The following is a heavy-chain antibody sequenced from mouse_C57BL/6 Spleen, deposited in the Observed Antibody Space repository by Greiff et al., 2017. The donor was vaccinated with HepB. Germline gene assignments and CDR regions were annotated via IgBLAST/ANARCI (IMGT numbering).Heavy chain of an antibody. J-gene: IGHJ4*01. CDR2: IDPSDSYT. Sequence: VQLQQPGAELVKPGASVKLSCKASGYTFTSYWMQWVKQRPGQGLEWIGEIDPSDSYTNYNQKFKGKATLTVDTSSSTAYMQLSSLTSEDSAVYYCARDSSGYSNYAMDYWGQGTSVTVSS. CDR3: ARDSSGYSNYAMDY. CDR1: GYTFTSYW. V-gene: IGHV1-50*01. D-gene: IGHD3-2*02.